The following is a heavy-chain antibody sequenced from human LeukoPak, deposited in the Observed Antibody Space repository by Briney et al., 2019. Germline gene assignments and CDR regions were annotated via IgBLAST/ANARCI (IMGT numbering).Heavy chain of an antibody. Sequence: GGSLRLSCAASGFTFNNYTMNWVRQAPGKGLGWVSSISRSSTYIYYADSVKGRFTISRDNAKNSLYLQMNSLRAEDTAVYYCAKASNDFWSGYYTYWGQGTLVTVSS. CDR3: AKASNDFWSGYYTY. CDR2: ISRSSTYI. V-gene: IGHV3-21*04. CDR1: GFTFNNYT. D-gene: IGHD3-3*01. J-gene: IGHJ4*02.